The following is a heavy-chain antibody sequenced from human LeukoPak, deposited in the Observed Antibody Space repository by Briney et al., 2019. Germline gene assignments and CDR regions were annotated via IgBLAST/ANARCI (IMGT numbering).Heavy chain of an antibody. J-gene: IGHJ4*02. Sequence: GGSLRLSCAASGFTFSSYSMSWVRQAAGKGLEWLSFISTSSTTIQYADSVRGRFTISRDNAKNSLYLQMNSLRAEDTAVYYCARQGREYTSGWFPDNWGQGTLVIVSS. CDR1: GFTFSSYS. D-gene: IGHD6-19*01. V-gene: IGHV3-48*01. CDR2: ISTSSTTI. CDR3: ARQGREYTSGWFPDN.